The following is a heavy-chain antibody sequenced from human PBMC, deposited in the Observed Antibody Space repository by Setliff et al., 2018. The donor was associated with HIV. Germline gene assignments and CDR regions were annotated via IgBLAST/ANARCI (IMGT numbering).Heavy chain of an antibody. J-gene: IGHJ6*02. CDR3: ARSDGQLDPYYYHGMDL. CDR2: IYTSGST. D-gene: IGHD6-6*01. V-gene: IGHV4-4*07. CDR1: GDPISSYF. Sequence: LSPTCTVSGDPISSYFWSWIRPSPGKGLEWIGRIYTSGSTNYNPSIKSRVTMSVDTSKNQFYLKLSSVTAADTAVYYCARSDGQLDPYYYHGMDLWGQGTTVTVSS.